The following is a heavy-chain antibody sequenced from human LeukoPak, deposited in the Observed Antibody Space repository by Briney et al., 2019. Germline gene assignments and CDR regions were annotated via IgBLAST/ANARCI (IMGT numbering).Heavy chain of an antibody. Sequence: GSLRLSCAASGFTFSSYEMNWVRQAPGKGLEWVSYISSGGSNVYYADSVKGRFNISRDNDKNSLYLQMNSLSAEDTAVYYCARVIIVGATGIWGQGTMVTVSS. J-gene: IGHJ3*02. CDR2: ISSGGSNV. CDR3: ARVIIVGATGI. CDR1: GFTFSSYE. D-gene: IGHD1-26*01. V-gene: IGHV3-48*03.